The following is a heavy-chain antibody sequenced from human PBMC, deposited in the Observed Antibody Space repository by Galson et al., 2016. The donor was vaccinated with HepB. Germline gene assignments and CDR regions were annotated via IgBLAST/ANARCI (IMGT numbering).Heavy chain of an antibody. V-gene: IGHV4-39*01. CDR3: VRKDSGNYLGGHFDL. Sequence: SETLSLTCTVSGGSISSSSYYWVWIRQPPGKGLEWIASMLYSGSTYYNLSLKSRAVTSVDTAKNQLSLRLASVTAADTAAYYCVRKDSGNYLGGHFDLWGQGTVVTVSS. D-gene: IGHD1-26*01. CDR2: MLYSGST. CDR1: GGSISSSSYY. J-gene: IGHJ3*01.